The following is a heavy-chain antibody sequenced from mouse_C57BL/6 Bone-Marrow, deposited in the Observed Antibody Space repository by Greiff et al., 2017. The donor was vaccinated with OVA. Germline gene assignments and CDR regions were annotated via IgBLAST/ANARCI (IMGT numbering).Heavy chain of an antibody. J-gene: IGHJ4*01. CDR2: IWTGGGT. V-gene: IGHV2-9-1*01. CDR1: GFSLTSYA. CDR3: ARNYPDLSDAMDY. Sequence: VKLMESGPGLVAPSQSLSITCTVSGFSLTSYAISWVRQPPGKGLEWLGVIWTGGGTNYNSALKSRLSISKDNSKSQVFLKMNSLQTDDTARYYCARNYPDLSDAMDYWGQGTSVTVSS. D-gene: IGHD3-2*02.